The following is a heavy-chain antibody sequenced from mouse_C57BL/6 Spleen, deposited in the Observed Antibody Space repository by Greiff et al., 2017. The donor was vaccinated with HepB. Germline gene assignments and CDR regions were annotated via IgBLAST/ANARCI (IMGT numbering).Heavy chain of an antibody. V-gene: IGHV1-64*01. CDR3: ARRGYGNYVDY. D-gene: IGHD2-1*01. CDR1: GYTFTSYW. CDR2: IHPNSGST. J-gene: IGHJ2*01. Sequence: QVQLKQPGAELVKPGASVKLSCKASGYTFTSYWMHWVKQRPGQGLEWIGMIHPNSGSTNYNEKFKSKATLTVDKSSSTAYMQLSSLTSEDSAVYYCARRGYGNYVDYWGQGTTLTVSS.